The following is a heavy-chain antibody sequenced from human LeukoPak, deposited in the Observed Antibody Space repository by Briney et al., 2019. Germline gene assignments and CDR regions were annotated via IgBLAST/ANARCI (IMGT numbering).Heavy chain of an antibody. CDR1: GFTFSSYS. Sequence: GGSLRLSCAASGFTFSSYSMNWVRQAPGKGLEWVSSISSSSSYIYYADSVKGRFTISRDNAKNSLYLQMNSLRAEDTAVYYCARGYSSGWYDGGDAFDIWGQGTMVTVSS. V-gene: IGHV3-21*01. D-gene: IGHD6-19*01. CDR2: ISSSSSYI. CDR3: ARGYSSGWYDGGDAFDI. J-gene: IGHJ3*02.